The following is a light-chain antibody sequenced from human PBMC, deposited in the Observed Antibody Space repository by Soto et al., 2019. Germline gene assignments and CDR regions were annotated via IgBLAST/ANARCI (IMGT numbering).Light chain of an antibody. J-gene: IGKJ3*01. CDR2: AAS. V-gene: IGKV1-8*01. CDR3: QQYYSYPPSFT. Sequence: AIRMTQSPSSFSASTGDRVTITCRASQGISSYLAWYQQKPGKAPKLLIYAASTLQSGVPSRFSGSGSGTDFTITISCLQSEDFATYYCQQYYSYPPSFTFGPGTKVDIK. CDR1: QGISSY.